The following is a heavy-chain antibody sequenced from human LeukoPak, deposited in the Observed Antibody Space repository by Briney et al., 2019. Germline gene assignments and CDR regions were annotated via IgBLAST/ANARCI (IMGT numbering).Heavy chain of an antibody. Sequence: PGGSLRLSCAASGFTFDDYAMHWVRQAPGKGLEWVSGISWNSGSIGYADSVKGRFTISRDNAKNSLYLQMNSLRAEDTALYYCARGQQLVRGYWFDPWGQGTLVTVSS. CDR2: ISWNSGSI. V-gene: IGHV3-9*01. CDR3: ARGQQLVRGYWFDP. CDR1: GFTFDDYA. J-gene: IGHJ5*02. D-gene: IGHD6-13*01.